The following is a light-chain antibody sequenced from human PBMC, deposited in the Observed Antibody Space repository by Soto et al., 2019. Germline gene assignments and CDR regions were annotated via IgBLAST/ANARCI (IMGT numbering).Light chain of an antibody. J-gene: IGKJ5*01. CDR3: LQHNSYPIT. CDR2: AAS. V-gene: IGKV1-17*01. CDR1: QSIVTY. Sequence: DIQITQSPSSLSSSVAERITITCRASQSIVTYLNWYLQKPGKAPKLLIYAASNLQSGVPSRFSGSGSGTEFTLTISSLQPEDFGTYYCLQHNSYPITFGQGTRLEIK.